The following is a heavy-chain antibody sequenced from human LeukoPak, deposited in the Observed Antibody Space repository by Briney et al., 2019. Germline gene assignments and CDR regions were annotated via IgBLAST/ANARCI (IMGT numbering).Heavy chain of an antibody. V-gene: IGHV3-30-3*01. CDR1: GFTVSSYA. CDR2: ISYDGSNK. CDR3: ARDRWNI. Sequence: GGSLRLSCAASGFTVSSYAMHWVRQAPGKGLEWVAVISYDGSNKYYADSVKGRFTISRDNSKNTLYLQMNSLRAEDTAVYYCARDRWNIWGQGTMVTVPS. J-gene: IGHJ3*02. D-gene: IGHD5-24*01.